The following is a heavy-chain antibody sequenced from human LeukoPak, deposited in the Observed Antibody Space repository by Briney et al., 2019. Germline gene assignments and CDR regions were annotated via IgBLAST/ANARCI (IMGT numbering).Heavy chain of an antibody. Sequence: SETLSLTCTVSGGSVSSGTYYWSWIRQPPGKGLEWIGYVSDTGSTNYQPSLKSRVTISVDTSKNQFSLKLRSVTAADTAVYYCARGYCSGGSCYLFYFDYWGQGTLVTVSS. CDR2: VSDTGST. CDR1: GGSVSSGTYY. D-gene: IGHD2-15*01. CDR3: ARGYCSGGSCYLFYFDY. J-gene: IGHJ4*02. V-gene: IGHV4-61*01.